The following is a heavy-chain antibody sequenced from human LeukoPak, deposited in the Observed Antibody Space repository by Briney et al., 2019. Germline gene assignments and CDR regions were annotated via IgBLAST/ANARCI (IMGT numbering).Heavy chain of an antibody. J-gene: IGHJ4*02. CDR2: IYWNSGSM. D-gene: IGHD5-18*01. CDR3: AKASGYSFGHFDY. Sequence: GGSLRLSCAASGFSFEDYAMHWVRQAPGKGLEWVSSIYWNSGSMDYADSVKGRFTISRDNAKNSLYLQMNSLRPEDTAFYYCAKASGYSFGHFDYWGQGTLVTVSS. V-gene: IGHV3-9*01. CDR1: GFSFEDYA.